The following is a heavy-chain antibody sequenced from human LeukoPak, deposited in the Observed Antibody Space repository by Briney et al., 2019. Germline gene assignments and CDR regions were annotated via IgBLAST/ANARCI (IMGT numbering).Heavy chain of an antibody. J-gene: IGHJ4*02. V-gene: IGHV3-30*18. Sequence: LSLTCAVYGGSFSGYYWSWIRQAPGKGLEWVTLISYDGSTKYYSDSVKGRFTLSRDNSKNTLYLQMNSLRAEDTAVYYCAKKKTDYSYPSSFDYWGQGTLVTVSS. CDR3: AKKKTDYSYPSSFDY. CDR2: ISYDGSTK. D-gene: IGHD4-11*01. CDR1: GGSFSGYY.